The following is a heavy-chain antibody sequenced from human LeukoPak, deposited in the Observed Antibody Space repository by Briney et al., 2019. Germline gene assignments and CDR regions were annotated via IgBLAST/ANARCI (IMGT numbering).Heavy chain of an antibody. Sequence: PGGSLRLSCAASGFTFSSYSMNWVRQAPGKGLEWVSSISSSSSYIYYADSVKGRFTISRDNAKNSLYLQMNSLRAEDTAVYYCARQLRSGGWPPVEAFDIWGQGTMVTVSS. J-gene: IGHJ3*02. V-gene: IGHV3-21*01. CDR1: GFTFSSYS. CDR2: ISSSSSYI. CDR3: ARQLRSGGWPPVEAFDI. D-gene: IGHD3-10*01.